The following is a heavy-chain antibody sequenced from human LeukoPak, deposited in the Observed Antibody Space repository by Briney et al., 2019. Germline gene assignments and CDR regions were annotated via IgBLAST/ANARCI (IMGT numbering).Heavy chain of an antibody. CDR1: EFIFSDYW. CDR3: ARFGYVAAVDV. J-gene: IGHJ4*02. CDR2: INPAGSET. D-gene: IGHD2-15*01. V-gene: IGHV3-7*01. Sequence: PGGSLRLSCVASEFIFSDYWMSWVRQAPGKGLEWVANINPAGSETYYVDPVKGRFSISRDNAKNLVYLQMNSLRAEDTAVYHCARFGYVAAVDVWGQGTRVTVSS.